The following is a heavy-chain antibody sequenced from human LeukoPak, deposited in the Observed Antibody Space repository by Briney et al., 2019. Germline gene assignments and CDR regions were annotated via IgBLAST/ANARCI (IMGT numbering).Heavy chain of an antibody. CDR1: GGSVTTYY. V-gene: IGHV4-59*02. Sequence: SETLSLTCTVSGGSVTTYYLSWIRQFPGKRLEWIGHVHYRGSPDYNPSLTSRVTIAVDTSKNQFSLILTSVPAADTAAYYCSRYSNSWDYRGQGTLVTVPS. J-gene: IGHJ4*02. CDR2: VHYRGSP. D-gene: IGHD4-11*01. CDR3: SRYSNSWDY.